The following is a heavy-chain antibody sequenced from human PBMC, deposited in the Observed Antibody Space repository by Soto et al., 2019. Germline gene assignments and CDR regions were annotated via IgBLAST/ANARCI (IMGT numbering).Heavy chain of an antibody. V-gene: IGHV4-31*03. D-gene: IGHD6-13*01. Sequence: SETLSLTCTVSGGSISSGGYYWSWIRRHPGKGLEWIGYIYYSGSTYYNPSLKSRVTISVDTSKNQFSLKLSSVTAADTAVYYCATVGIPAARGYYYYRMDVWGQGTTVTVSS. CDR3: ATVGIPAARGYYYYRMDV. CDR1: GGSISSGGYY. CDR2: IYYSGST. J-gene: IGHJ6*02.